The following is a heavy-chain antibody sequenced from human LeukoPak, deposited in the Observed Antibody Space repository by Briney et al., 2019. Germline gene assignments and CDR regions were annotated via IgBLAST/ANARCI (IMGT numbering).Heavy chain of an antibody. Sequence: RSGGSLRLSCAASGFTLSGYAMSWVRQAPGKGLEWVSAISGSGGSTYYADSVKGRFTISRDNSKNTLYLQMNSLRAEDTAVYYCAKEDYYDSSGSDFDYWGQGTLVTVSS. D-gene: IGHD3-22*01. V-gene: IGHV3-23*01. CDR2: ISGSGGST. J-gene: IGHJ4*02. CDR3: AKEDYYDSSGSDFDY. CDR1: GFTLSGYA.